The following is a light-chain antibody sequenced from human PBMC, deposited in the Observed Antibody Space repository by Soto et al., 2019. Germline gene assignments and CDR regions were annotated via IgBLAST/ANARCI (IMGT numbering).Light chain of an antibody. CDR1: QSLVPSSGNTF. CDR2: KVS. V-gene: IGKV2-30*02. CDR3: MQGTHWPLT. Sequence: DVVMTQSPLSLPVTIGQPASISCRSSQSLVPSSGNTFLNWFQPRPGQSPRRLISKVSNRDSGVPDRFSGSGSGTDFTLKISRVEAEDVGVYYCMQGTHWPLTFGGGTKVEIK. J-gene: IGKJ4*01.